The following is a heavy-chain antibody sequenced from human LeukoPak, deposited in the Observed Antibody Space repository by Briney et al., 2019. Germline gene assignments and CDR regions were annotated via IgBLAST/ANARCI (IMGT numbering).Heavy chain of an antibody. CDR3: AKGAPMDY. V-gene: IGHV3-74*01. J-gene: IGHJ4*02. CDR1: GFSFSSDW. CDR2: INSDGDT. Sequence: PGGSLRLSCAASGFSFSSDWMYWVRQAPGKGLVWVSRINSDGDTDYADAVKGRFTISRDNAKNTLYLQMNSLRAEDTAVYHCAKGAPMDYWGQGTLVTVSS.